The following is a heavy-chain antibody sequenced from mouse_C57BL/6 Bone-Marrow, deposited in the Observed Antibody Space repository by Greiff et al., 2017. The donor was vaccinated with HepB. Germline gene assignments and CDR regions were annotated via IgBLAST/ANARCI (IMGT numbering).Heavy chain of an antibody. D-gene: IGHD2-3*01. J-gene: IGHJ1*03. CDR3: ARNGYYVYWYFDV. V-gene: IGHV1-61*01. CDR2: IYPSDSET. Sequence: QVQLQQPGAELVRPGSSVKLSCKASGYTFTSYWMDWVKQRPGQGLEWIGNIYPSDSETHYNQKFKDKATLTVDKSSSTAYMQLSSLTSEDFAVYYCARNGYYVYWYFDVWGTGTTVTVSS. CDR1: GYTFTSYW.